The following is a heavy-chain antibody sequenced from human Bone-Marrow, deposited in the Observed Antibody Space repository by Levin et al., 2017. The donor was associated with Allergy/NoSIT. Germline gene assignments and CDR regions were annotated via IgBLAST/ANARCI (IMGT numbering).Heavy chain of an antibody. CDR2: ISYNGIT. D-gene: IGHD2-2*01. CDR1: GAPIHAYD. V-gene: IGHV4-59*01. Sequence: SQTLSLTCPVSGAPIHAYDWTWIRQSPGKGLEWIGHISYNGITKYNPSLKSRVIISIDTSKTQFSLQLSSLTAADTAVYFCARLLVPSAVADPWGQGTLVTVSS. J-gene: IGHJ5*02. CDR3: ARLLVPSAVADP.